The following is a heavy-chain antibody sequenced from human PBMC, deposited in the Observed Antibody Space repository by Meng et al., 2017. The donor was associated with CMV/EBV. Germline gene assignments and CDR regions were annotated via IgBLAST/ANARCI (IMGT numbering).Heavy chain of an antibody. J-gene: IGHJ3*02. CDR3: ARELYYYDSSGYPQGNAFDI. CDR1: GFTFRSYA. V-gene: IGHV3-30*04. CDR2: ISYDGSNK. D-gene: IGHD3-22*01. Sequence: LSCASSGFTFRSYAMHWVRQAPGKGLEWVAVISYDGSNKYYADSVKGRFTISRDNSKNTLYLQMNSLRAEDTAVYYCARELYYYDSSGYPQGNAFDIWGQGTMVTVSS.